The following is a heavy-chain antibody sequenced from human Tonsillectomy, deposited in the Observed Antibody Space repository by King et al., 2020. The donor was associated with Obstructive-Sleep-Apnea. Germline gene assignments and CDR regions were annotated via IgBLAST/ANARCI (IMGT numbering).Heavy chain of an antibody. V-gene: IGHV4-39*07. D-gene: IGHD6-13*01. J-gene: IGHJ6*02. Sequence: LQLQESGPGLVKPSETLSLTCTVSGGSISSSSYYWGWIRQPPGKGLEWIGCIYYSGSTYDNPSLKSRVTISVDTSKNQFSLKLSSVTAADTAVYYCARESSSDYYYYYGMDVWGQGTTVTVSS. CDR2: IYYSGST. CDR3: ARESSSDYYYYYGMDV. CDR1: GGSISSSSYY.